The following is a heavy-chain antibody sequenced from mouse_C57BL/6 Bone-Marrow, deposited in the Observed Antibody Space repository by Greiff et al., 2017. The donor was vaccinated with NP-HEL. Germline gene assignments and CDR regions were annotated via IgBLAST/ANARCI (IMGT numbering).Heavy chain of an antibody. J-gene: IGHJ4*01. V-gene: IGHV1-26*01. Sequence: EVQLQQSGPELVKPGASVKISCKASGYTFTDYYVNWVKQSHGKSLEWIGDINPNNGGTSYNQKFKGKATLTVDKSSRTAYMELRSLTSEDSAVYCCARATYYDYDGAMDYWGQGTSVTVSS. D-gene: IGHD2-4*01. CDR1: GYTFTDYY. CDR3: ARATYYDYDGAMDY. CDR2: INPNNGGT.